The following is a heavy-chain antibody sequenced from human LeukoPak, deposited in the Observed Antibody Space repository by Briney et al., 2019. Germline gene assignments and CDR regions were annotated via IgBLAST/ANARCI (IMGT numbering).Heavy chain of an antibody. CDR2: IRFDGTTE. CDR1: GFTLTDYN. CDR3: AKDQGGLWYFDY. D-gene: IGHD5-18*01. Sequence: PGGSLRLSCGASGFTLTDYNMHWVRQAPGKGLEYVAFIRFDGTTEYYTDSVKGRFTMSRDKSKNTLYLQMNSLRGEDTAVYYCAKDQGGLWYFDYWGQGTLVTVSS. V-gene: IGHV3-30*02. J-gene: IGHJ4*02.